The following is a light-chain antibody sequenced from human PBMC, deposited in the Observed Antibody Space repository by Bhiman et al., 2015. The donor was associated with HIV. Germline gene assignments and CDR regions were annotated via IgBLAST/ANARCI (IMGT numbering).Light chain of an antibody. Sequence: QSALTQPASVSGSPGQSITISCTGTSSDVGDYNYVSWYQQHPGKAPKLMIYDVTKRPSGVSNRFSGSKSDNTASLTISGLQAEDEADYFCSSYTSARTPVLFGGGTKLTVL. CDR3: SSYTSARTPVL. CDR1: SSDVGDYNY. J-gene: IGLJ2*01. V-gene: IGLV2-14*01. CDR2: DVT.